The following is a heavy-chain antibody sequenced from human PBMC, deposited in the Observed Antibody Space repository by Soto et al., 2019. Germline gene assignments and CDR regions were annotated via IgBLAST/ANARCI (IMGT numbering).Heavy chain of an antibody. V-gene: IGHV3-30*04. CDR3: ARVDREWELTRDN. D-gene: IGHD1-26*01. J-gene: IGHJ4*02. CDR1: GFTFSSYA. Sequence: PGVSLRRSCAASGFTFSSYAMHWVRKAPCKGREWVAVISYDGRNKYYACSVKGRFTISREKCKSRLYLQMNSLRHEDPAVYYCARVDREWELTRDNWGQRSLVTASS. CDR2: ISYDGRNK.